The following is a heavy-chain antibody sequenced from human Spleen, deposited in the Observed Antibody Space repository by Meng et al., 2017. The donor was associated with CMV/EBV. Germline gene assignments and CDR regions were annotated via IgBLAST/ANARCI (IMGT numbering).Heavy chain of an antibody. J-gene: IGHJ4*02. D-gene: IGHD2-2*01. CDR1: SSYY. CDR3: ARGPYCSSTSCYLEYYFDY. CDR2: INHSGST. Sequence: SSYYWSWIRQPPGKGLEWIGEINHSGSTNYNPSLKSRVTISVDTSKNQFSLKLSSVTAADTAVYYCARGPYCSSTSCYLEYYFDYWGQGTLVTVSS. V-gene: IGHV4-34*01.